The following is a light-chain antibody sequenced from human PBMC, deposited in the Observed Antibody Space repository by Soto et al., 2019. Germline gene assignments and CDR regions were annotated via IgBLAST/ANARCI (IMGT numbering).Light chain of an antibody. CDR3: CSYAGSNNLV. V-gene: IGLV2-8*01. J-gene: IGLJ3*02. Sequence: QSALTQPPSASGSPGQSVTISCTGTNSDVGGYNYVSWYQQHPGKAPKVMIYEVSNRPSGVPDRFSGSKSGNTASLTVSGFQAEDEADYYCCSYAGSNNLVFGGGTKLTVL. CDR2: EVS. CDR1: NSDVGGYNY.